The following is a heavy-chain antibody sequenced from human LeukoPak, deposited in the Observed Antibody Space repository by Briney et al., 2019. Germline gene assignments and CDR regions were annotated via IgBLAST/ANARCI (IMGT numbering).Heavy chain of an antibody. CDR1: GYTFTGYY. CDR2: INPNSGGT. V-gene: IGHV1-2*02. D-gene: IGHD3-10*01. Sequence: ASVKASCKASGYTFTGYYMHWVRQAPGQGLEWMGWINPNSGGTNYAQKFQGRVTMTRDTSISTAYVELISLRSDDTAVYYCATDSPRAAHDAFDIWGQGTMVTVSS. CDR3: ATDSPRAAHDAFDI. J-gene: IGHJ3*02.